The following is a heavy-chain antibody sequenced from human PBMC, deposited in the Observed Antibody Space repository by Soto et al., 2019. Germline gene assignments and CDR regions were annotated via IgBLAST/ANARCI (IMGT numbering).Heavy chain of an antibody. CDR1: G. D-gene: IGHD1-26*01. V-gene: IGHV2-5*01. Sequence: GVGWIRQPPGKALEWLALIYWNDDKRYSPSLKSRLTITKDTSKNQVVLTMTNMDPVDTATYYRAQRRVGHRSHVMAFWVHGTTVTVS. J-gene: IGHJ6*02. CDR2: IYWNDDK. CDR3: AQRRVGHRSHVMAF.